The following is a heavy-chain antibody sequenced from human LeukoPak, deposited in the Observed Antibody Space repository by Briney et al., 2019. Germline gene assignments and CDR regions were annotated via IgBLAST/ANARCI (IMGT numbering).Heavy chain of an antibody. CDR3: AITDIVVVPAARNYYYYGMYV. CDR1: GYSFTSYW. Sequence: GESLKISRKSSGYSFTSYWIDWVRQMPGKGLEWMGIIYPGDSDTRYSPSFQGQVTISADKSISTAYLQWSSLKASDTAMYYCAITDIVVVPAARNYYYYGMYVWGQGTTVTVSS. CDR2: IYPGDSDT. D-gene: IGHD2-2*01. V-gene: IGHV5-51*01. J-gene: IGHJ6*02.